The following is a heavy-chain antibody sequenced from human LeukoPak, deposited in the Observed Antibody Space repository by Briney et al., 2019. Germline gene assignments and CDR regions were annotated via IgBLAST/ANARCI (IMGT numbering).Heavy chain of an antibody. CDR3: ARTYYYDSRSFDY. V-gene: IGHV1-18*01. CDR2: ISAYNANT. Sequence: ASVRVSCKASGYTFTNYGISWVRQAPGQGLEWMGWISAYNANTNYAQKLQGRVTMTTDTSTSTAYMELRSLRSDDTAVYYCARTYYYDSRSFDYWGQGTLVTVSS. CDR1: GYTFTNYG. D-gene: IGHD3-22*01. J-gene: IGHJ4*02.